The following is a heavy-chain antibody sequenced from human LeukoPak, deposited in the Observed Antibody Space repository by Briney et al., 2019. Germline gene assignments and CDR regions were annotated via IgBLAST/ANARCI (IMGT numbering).Heavy chain of an antibody. CDR3: ARGGYYDSSGYYSGTRIDY. CDR2: IYYSGST. J-gene: IGHJ4*02. CDR1: GGSLSSYY. V-gene: IGHV4-59*01. D-gene: IGHD3-22*01. Sequence: SETLSLTCTVSGGSLSSYYWSWIRQPPGKGLEWIGYIYYSGSTNNNPSLKSRVTISVDTSKNQFSLKLSSVTAADTAVYYCARGGYYDSSGYYSGTRIDYWGQGTLVTVSS.